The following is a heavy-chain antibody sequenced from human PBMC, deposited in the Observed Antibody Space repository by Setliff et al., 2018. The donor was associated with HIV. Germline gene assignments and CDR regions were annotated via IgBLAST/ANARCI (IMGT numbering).Heavy chain of an antibody. CDR3: ARGGGFLEWLSPMDV. D-gene: IGHD3-3*01. V-gene: IGHV4-59*11. CDR1: GGSISSHY. J-gene: IGHJ6*03. Sequence: ASETLSLTCTVSGGSISSHYWSWIRQPPGKGLEWIGYFYYSGSTNYNPSLKSRVTISVDTSKNQFYLKLSSVTAADTAVYYCARGGGFLEWLSPMDVWGGGTTVTVSS. CDR2: FYYSGST.